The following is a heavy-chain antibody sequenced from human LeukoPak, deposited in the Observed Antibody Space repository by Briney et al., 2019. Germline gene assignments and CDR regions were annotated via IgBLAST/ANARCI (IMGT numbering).Heavy chain of an antibody. Sequence: PGRSLRLSCAASGFTFSDYGMHWVRQTPGKGLEWVTFIRYDGSNKYYADSVKGRFTISRDNSKNTLYLQMNSLRTEDTAVYYCAKGYHNSWYSDYMDVWGKGTTVTVSS. V-gene: IGHV3-30*02. CDR3: AKGYHNSWYSDYMDV. D-gene: IGHD6-13*01. J-gene: IGHJ6*03. CDR1: GFTFSDYG. CDR2: IRYDGSNK.